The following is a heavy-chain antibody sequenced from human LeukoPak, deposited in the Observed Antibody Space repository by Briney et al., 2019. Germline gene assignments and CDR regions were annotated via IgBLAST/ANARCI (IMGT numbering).Heavy chain of an antibody. J-gene: IGHJ3*02. CDR2: IYYSGST. CDR1: GGSISSSSYY. D-gene: IGHD3-22*01. Sequence: SETLSLTCTVSGGSISSSSYYWGWIRQPPGKGLEWIGSIYYSGSTYYNPSLKSRVTISVDTSKNQFSLKLSSVTAADTAVYYRVSPGYYYDSSGRAVAFDIWGQGTMVTVSS. V-gene: IGHV4-39*01. CDR3: VSPGYYYDSSGRAVAFDI.